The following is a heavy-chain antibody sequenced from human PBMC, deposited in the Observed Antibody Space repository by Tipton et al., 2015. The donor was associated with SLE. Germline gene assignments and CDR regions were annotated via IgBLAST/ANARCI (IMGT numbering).Heavy chain of an antibody. V-gene: IGHV4-39*07. CDR3: ASHHGGDCYQGPYAFDI. CDR1: GGSISSSSYY. J-gene: IGHJ3*02. Sequence: TLSLTCTVSGGSISSSSYYWGWTRQPPGKGLEWIGSIYYSGSTYYNPSLKSRATISVDTSKNQFSLKVSSGTAADTAVYYCASHHGGDCYQGPYAFDIWGQGTMVTVSS. CDR2: IYYSGST. D-gene: IGHD2-21*01.